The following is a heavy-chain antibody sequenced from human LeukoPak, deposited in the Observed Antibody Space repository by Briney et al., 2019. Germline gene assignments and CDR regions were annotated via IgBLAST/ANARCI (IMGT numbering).Heavy chain of an antibody. V-gene: IGHV1-69*01. D-gene: IGHD3-9*01. CDR3: GRGFSNVNKYYDILNGYPYSFDY. CDR1: GLTFSIYA. CDR2: IIPIFGTA. Sequence: GSSGKVSCKASGLTFSIYAISWVRHAPGQGHEWMGGIIPIFGTANYAQKFQGRVTITSDESTNTAYMELRSLRFEATDVYYCGRGFSNVNKYYDILNGYPYSFDYWGQGTLVTVSS. J-gene: IGHJ4*02.